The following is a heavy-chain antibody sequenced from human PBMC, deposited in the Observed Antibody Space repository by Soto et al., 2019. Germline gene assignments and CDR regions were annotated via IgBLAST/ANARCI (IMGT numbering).Heavy chain of an antibody. CDR2: IYYSGST. D-gene: IGHD1-26*01. CDR3: ARRYGGNLDY. Sequence: SETLSLTCTVSGGSISIYFWSWIRQPPGKGLEWIGYIYYSGSTNYNPSLKSRVTISVDTSKNQFSLKLSSVTAADTAGYDCARRYGGNLDYWGQGTRVTVSS. J-gene: IGHJ4*02. CDR1: GGSISIYF. V-gene: IGHV4-59*08.